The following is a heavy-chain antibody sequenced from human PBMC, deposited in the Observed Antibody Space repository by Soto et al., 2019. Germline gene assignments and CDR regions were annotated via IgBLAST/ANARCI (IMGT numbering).Heavy chain of an antibody. CDR1: GFTFSSYA. V-gene: IGHV3-23*01. D-gene: IGHD5-18*01. CDR3: AKELIQLWPSPSGMDV. J-gene: IGHJ6*02. Sequence: PGGSLRLSCAASGFTFSSYAMSWVRQAPGKGLEWVSAISGSGGSTYYADSVKGRFTISRDNSKNTLYLQMNSLRAEDTAVYYCAKELIQLWPSPSGMDVWGQGTTVTVSS. CDR2: ISGSGGST.